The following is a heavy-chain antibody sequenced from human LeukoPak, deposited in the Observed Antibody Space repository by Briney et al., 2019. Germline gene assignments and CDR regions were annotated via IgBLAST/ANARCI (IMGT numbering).Heavy chain of an antibody. CDR3: ARDGNCSGGSCSGLFDY. V-gene: IGHV1-69*13. Sequence: VASVKVSCKASGGTFSSYAISWMRQAPGQGLEWMGGIIPIFGTANYAQKFQGRVTITADESTSTAYMELSSLRSEDTAVYYCARDGNCSGGSCSGLFDYWGQGTLVTVSS. CDR2: IIPIFGTA. J-gene: IGHJ4*02. D-gene: IGHD2-15*01. CDR1: GGTFSSYA.